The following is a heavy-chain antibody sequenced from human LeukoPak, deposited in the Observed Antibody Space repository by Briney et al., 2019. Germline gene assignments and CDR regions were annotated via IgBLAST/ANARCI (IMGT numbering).Heavy chain of an antibody. D-gene: IGHD2-8*01. V-gene: IGHV1-2*02. Sequence: ASVKVSCKASGYTFTGYYMHWVRQAPGQGLEWMGWINPNSGGTNYAQKFQGRVTMTRDTSISTAYMELSRLRSDDTAVYYCATLGYCTNGVCYTDYYYYMDVWGKGTTVTVSS. CDR1: GYTFTGYY. J-gene: IGHJ6*03. CDR2: INPNSGGT. CDR3: ATLGYCTNGVCYTDYYYYMDV.